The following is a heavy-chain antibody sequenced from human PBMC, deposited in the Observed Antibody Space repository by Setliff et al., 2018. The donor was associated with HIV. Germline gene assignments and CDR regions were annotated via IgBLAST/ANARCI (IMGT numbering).Heavy chain of an antibody. V-gene: IGHV3-30*01. J-gene: IGHJ3*02. CDR2: ISYEGSNT. CDR1: RFTFSSYA. D-gene: IGHD3-22*01. CDR3: ARDGGRGYDSSGYKDAFDI. Sequence: PGGSLRLSCAASRFTFSSYAMHWVRQAPGKGLEWVAVISYEGSNTYYADSVKGRFTISRDNSKNTLYLQMNSLRAEDTTVYYCARDGGRGYDSSGYKDAFDIWGQGTMVTVSS.